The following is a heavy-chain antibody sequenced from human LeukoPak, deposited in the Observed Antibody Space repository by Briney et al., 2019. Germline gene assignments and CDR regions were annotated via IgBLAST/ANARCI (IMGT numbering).Heavy chain of an antibody. CDR1: GGSISSSSYY. CDR2: IYYSGST. Sequence: SETLSLTCTVSGGSISSSSYYWGWIRQPPGEGLEWIGSIYYSGSTYYNPSLKSRVTISVDTSKNQFSLKLSSVTAADTAVYYCARQDPDSSGWYLAGPLSNWFDPWGRGTLVTVSS. CDR3: ARQDPDSSGWYLAGPLSNWFDP. D-gene: IGHD6-19*01. J-gene: IGHJ5*02. V-gene: IGHV4-39*01.